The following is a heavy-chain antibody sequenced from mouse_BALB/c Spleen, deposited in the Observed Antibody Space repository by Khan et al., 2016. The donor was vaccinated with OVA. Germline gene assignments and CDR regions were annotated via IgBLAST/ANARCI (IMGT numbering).Heavy chain of an antibody. CDR1: GFAFSSYD. CDR2: ISGTGIST. Sequence: EVELVESGGGLVKPGGSLKLSCAPSGFAFSSYDMSWVRQTPEKRLEWVATISGTGISTYYPDSVKGRFPISRDNARNTLYLQMSSLRSEDTALYYCARPSYYGNPWFTYWGQGTLVTVSA. D-gene: IGHD2-10*01. J-gene: IGHJ3*01. V-gene: IGHV5-9*02. CDR3: ARPSYYGNPWFTY.